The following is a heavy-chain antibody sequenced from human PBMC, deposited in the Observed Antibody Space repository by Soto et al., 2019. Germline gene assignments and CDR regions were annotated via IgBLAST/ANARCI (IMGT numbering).Heavy chain of an antibody. V-gene: IGHV4-30-4*01. CDR3: ARDSGWYGGNPEITY. CDR2: IYYSGST. Sequence: SETLSLTCTVSGGSISSGDYYWSWIRQPPGRGLEWIGYIYYSGSTYYNPSLKSRVTISVDTSKNQFSLKLSSVPAADTAVYYCARDSGWYGGNPEITYWGQGTLVTVSS. J-gene: IGHJ4*02. CDR1: GGSISSGDYY. D-gene: IGHD6-19*01.